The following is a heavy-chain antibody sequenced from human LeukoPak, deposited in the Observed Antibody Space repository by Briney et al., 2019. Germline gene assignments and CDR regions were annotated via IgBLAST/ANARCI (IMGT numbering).Heavy chain of an antibody. CDR1: GGSISSSSYY. D-gene: IGHD1-7*01. CDR2: IYYSGST. CDR3: ARNWNFFDY. V-gene: IGHV4-39*01. J-gene: IGHJ4*02. Sequence: SETLSLTCTVSGGSISSSSYYWGWIRQPPGKGLEWIGSIYYSGSTYHNPSLKSRVTISVDTSKNQFSLKLSSVTAADTAVYYCARNWNFFDYWGQGTLVTVSS.